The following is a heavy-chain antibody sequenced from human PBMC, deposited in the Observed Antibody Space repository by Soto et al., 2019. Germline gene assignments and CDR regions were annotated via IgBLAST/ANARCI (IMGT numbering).Heavy chain of an antibody. CDR2: ISSSGSTI. D-gene: IGHD6-13*01. Sequence: GGSLRLSCAASGFTFSSYEMNWVRQAQGKGLEWVSYISSSGSTIYYADSVKCRFTISRDNAKNSLYLQMNSLRAEDTAVYYCARMPAAGTRPFDYWGQGTLVTVSS. CDR1: GFTFSSYE. CDR3: ARMPAAGTRPFDY. V-gene: IGHV3-48*03. J-gene: IGHJ4*02.